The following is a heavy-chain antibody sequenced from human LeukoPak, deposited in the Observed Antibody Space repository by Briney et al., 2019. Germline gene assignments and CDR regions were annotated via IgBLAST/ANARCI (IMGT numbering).Heavy chain of an antibody. V-gene: IGHV3-7*01. CDR2: IKQDGSEK. CDR1: GFTFSSYW. J-gene: IGHJ5*02. Sequence: PGGSLRLSCAASGFTFSSYWMSWVRQAPGKGLEWVANIKQDGSEKYYVDSVKGRFTISRDNAKNSLYLQMNSLRAEDTAVYYCPRDRPGKYSGSYRPRFDPWGQGTLVTVSS. CDR3: PRDRPGKYSGSYRPRFDP. D-gene: IGHD1-26*01.